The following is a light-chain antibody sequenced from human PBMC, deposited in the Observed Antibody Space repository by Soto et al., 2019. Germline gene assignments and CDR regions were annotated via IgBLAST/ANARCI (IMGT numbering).Light chain of an antibody. J-gene: IGLJ3*02. Sequence: VLTQSTSASASLGASVNLTCTLSSGHTNYAIAWHQQRPEKGPRFLMKVNSDGSHNKGDGIPDRFSGSSSGAERFLTISRLQSEDEADYYCQTWGTGIQVFGGGTKLTVL. CDR3: QTWGTGIQV. CDR2: VNSDGSH. V-gene: IGLV4-69*01. CDR1: SGHTNYA.